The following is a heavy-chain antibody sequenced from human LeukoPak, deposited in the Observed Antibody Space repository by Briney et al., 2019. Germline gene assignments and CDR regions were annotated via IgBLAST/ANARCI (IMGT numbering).Heavy chain of an antibody. CDR3: ARALSGYSSSWYFLDFNY. V-gene: IGHV1-46*01. Sequence: ASVKVSCKASGYTFTSYYMHWVRQAPGQGLEWMGIINPSGGSTSYAQKFQGRVTMTRDTSTSTVYMELSSLRSEDTAVYYCARALSGYSSSWYFLDFNYWGQGTLVTVSS. CDR1: GYTFTSYY. D-gene: IGHD6-13*01. J-gene: IGHJ4*02. CDR2: INPSGGST.